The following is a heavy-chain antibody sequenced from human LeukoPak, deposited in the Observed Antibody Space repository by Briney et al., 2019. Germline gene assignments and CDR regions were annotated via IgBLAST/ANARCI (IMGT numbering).Heavy chain of an antibody. D-gene: IGHD4-17*01. V-gene: IGHV3-48*04. CDR2: IASSSSSM. CDR1: GFTFSSFS. CDR3: ARVIGSYGDSAY. Sequence: GSLRLSCAASGFTFSSFSMNWVRQAPGKGLEWISYIASSSSSMYYADSVKGRFTISRDNAKNSLYLQMNSLTAEDTAVYYCARVIGSYGDSAYWGQGTLVTVSS. J-gene: IGHJ4*02.